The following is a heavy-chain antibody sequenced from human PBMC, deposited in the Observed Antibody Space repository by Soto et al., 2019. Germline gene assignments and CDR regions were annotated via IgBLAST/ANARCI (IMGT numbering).Heavy chain of an antibody. CDR2: ISSSSSTI. V-gene: IGHV3-48*02. J-gene: IGHJ4*02. D-gene: IGHD3-3*01. CDR3: ARPAGRVDYFDY. CDR1: GFVFSTYS. Sequence: EVQLVESGGGSVQHGGSLRLSCAASGFVFSTYSMNWVRQAPGKGLEWVSYISSSSSTIYYADSVQGRFTISRDNAKNTLYLQVNSLRDEDTAVYDCARPAGRVDYFDYWGQGTLVPVSS.